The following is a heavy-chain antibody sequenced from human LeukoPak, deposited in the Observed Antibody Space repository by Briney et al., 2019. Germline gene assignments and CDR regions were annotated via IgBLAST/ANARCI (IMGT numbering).Heavy chain of an antibody. CDR2: KYYSGST. V-gene: IGHV4-61*01. Sequence: PSETLSLTCAVSGVSINTCCYYWSWIRQPPGKGLEWIGYKYYSGSTRYNSSLRSRLTISLDTSNNQFSLRLSSVTAADTAVYYCARGRSYGFDFDSWGPGTLVTVSS. CDR3: ARGRSYGFDFDS. CDR1: GVSINTCCYY. D-gene: IGHD5-18*01. J-gene: IGHJ4*02.